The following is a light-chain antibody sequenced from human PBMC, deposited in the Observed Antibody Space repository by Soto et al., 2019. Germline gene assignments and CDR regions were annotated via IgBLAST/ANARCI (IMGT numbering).Light chain of an antibody. CDR1: ESVSGTF. Sequence: EIVLTQSPGTLSLSPGERATLSCRASESVSGTFLAWYQQKPGQAPSLLIFDASIRATGIPGRFSGSGSGTDFTLTISRLEPEDFAVYYCQHYGSSPQAFGQGTKVEVK. CDR2: DAS. V-gene: IGKV3-20*01. J-gene: IGKJ1*01. CDR3: QHYGSSPQA.